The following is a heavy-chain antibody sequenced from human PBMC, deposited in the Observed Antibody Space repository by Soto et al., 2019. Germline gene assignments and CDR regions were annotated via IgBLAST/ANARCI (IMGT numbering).Heavy chain of an antibody. CDR2: INAGNGNT. CDR1: GYSFTTYA. J-gene: IGHJ4*02. CDR3: ARLLSFGKLTLDS. Sequence: QVQLVQSGAEVKKPGASVKVSCKASGYSFTTYAIHWVRQATGQRFEWIGWINAGNGNTKYSHKFQGRVTITRDTSATTTYMELSSLRSEDTAVYYCARLLSFGKLTLDSWGQGSLVTVSS. V-gene: IGHV1-3*01. D-gene: IGHD3-10*01.